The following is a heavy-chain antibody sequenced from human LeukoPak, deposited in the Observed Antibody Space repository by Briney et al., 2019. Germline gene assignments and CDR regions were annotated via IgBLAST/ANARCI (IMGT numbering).Heavy chain of an antibody. CDR1: GYSISSGYY. V-gene: IGHV4-38-2*01. Sequence: SETLSLTCAVSGYSISSGYYWGWIRQPPGKGLEWIGSIYHSRSTYYNPSLKSRVTISVDTSKNQFSLKLSSVTAADTAVYYCARLSCSSTSCYFDYWGQGTLVTVSS. CDR2: IYHSRST. CDR3: ARLSCSSTSCYFDY. J-gene: IGHJ4*02. D-gene: IGHD2-2*01.